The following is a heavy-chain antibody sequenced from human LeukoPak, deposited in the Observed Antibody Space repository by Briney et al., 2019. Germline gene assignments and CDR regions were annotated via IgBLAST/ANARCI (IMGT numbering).Heavy chain of an antibody. CDR1: EFSFSRYA. J-gene: IGHJ4*02. CDR3: VKNWDY. Sequence: PGGSLRLSCAASEFSFSRYAMIWVRQAPGKGLEWVANIKQDGSEKYYVDSVKGRFTISRDNAKNSLYLQMNSLRAEDTAVYYCVKNWDYWGQGTLVTVSS. D-gene: IGHD2/OR15-2a*01. V-gene: IGHV3-7*01. CDR2: IKQDGSEK.